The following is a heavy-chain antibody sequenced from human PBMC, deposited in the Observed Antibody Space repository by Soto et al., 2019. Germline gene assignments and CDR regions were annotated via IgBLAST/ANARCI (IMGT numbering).Heavy chain of an antibody. CDR1: GYSFTSYW. D-gene: IGHD6-13*01. Sequence: PGESLKISCKGSGYSFTSYWIGWVRQMPGKGLEWMGIIYPGDSDTRYSPSFQGQVTISADKSISTAYLQWSSLKASDTAMYYCASSAPGTSWKYYYYGMDVWGQGTTVTVSS. CDR2: IYPGDSDT. J-gene: IGHJ6*02. V-gene: IGHV5-51*01. CDR3: ASSAPGTSWKYYYYGMDV.